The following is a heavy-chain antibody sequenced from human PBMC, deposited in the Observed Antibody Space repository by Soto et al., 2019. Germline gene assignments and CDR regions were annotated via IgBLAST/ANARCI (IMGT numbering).Heavy chain of an antibody. Sequence: QVQLQESGPGLVKPSQTLSLTCTVSGGSISSGGYYWSWIRQHPGKGLEWIGYIYYSGSTYYNPSLKSRVTISVDTSKNQFSLELSSVTAADTAVYYCARERIVVARYNYYYYGMDVWGQGTTVTVSS. J-gene: IGHJ6*02. D-gene: IGHD2-15*01. V-gene: IGHV4-31*03. CDR1: GGSISSGGYY. CDR3: ARERIVVARYNYYYYGMDV. CDR2: IYYSGST.